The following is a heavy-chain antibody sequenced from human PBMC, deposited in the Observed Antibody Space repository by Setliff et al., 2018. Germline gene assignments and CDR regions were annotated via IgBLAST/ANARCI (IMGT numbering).Heavy chain of an antibody. V-gene: IGHV3-23*01. CDR1: GFSFNTYA. Sequence: GGSLRLSCAASGFSFNTYAMTWVRQAPGKGLEWVSLISNSAGFTYYADSVKGRFTISRDNSRNVVYLQMNNLRVEDTALYYCAKDRNFPNDVFDTWGQGTMVTVSS. J-gene: IGHJ3*02. CDR3: AKDRNFPNDVFDT. CDR2: ISNSAGFT.